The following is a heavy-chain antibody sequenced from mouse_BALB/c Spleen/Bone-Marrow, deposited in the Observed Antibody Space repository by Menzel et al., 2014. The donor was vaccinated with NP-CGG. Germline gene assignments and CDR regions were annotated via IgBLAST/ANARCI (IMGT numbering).Heavy chain of an antibody. J-gene: IGHJ2*01. V-gene: IGHV5-6-3*01. Sequence: EVKLEESGGGLVQPEGSLKLSCAASGFTFSSYGMSWIRQTPDKRLELVATINSNGGSTYYPDSVKGRFTISRDTAKNTLYLQMSSLKSEETAMYYCVRGNYGNYVDYFDFWGQGTTLTVSS. D-gene: IGHD2-1*01. CDR3: VRGNYGNYVDYFDF. CDR1: GFTFSSYG. CDR2: INSNGGST.